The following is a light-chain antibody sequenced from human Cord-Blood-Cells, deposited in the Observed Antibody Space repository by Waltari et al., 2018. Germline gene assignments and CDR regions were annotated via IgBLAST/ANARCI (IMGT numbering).Light chain of an antibody. V-gene: IGLV3-19*01. CDR2: GKN. CDR1: SLRSYY. J-gene: IGLJ3*02. CDR3: NSRDSSGNHWV. Sequence: SSELTQDHAVSVALGQTVRITCQGDSLRSYYASWYQQKPGQAPVLVIYGKNKRPSGIPDRFSGSSSGNTASLTITGAQAEDEADYYCNSRDSSGNHWVFGGGTKLTVL.